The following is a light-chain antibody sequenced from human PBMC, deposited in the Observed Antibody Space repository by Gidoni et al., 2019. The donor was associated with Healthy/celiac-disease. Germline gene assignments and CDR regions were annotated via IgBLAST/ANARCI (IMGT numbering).Light chain of an antibody. V-gene: IGKV3-11*01. CDR1: QSVSSY. CDR3: QQRSNVGLT. J-gene: IGKJ4*01. Sequence: EIVLTQSPATLSLSPGERATLSCRASQSVSSYLAWYQQEPGQAPRLLIYDASNRATGIPARFSGSGSGTDFTLTISSLEPEDFAVYYCQQRSNVGLTFGGGTKVEIK. CDR2: DAS.